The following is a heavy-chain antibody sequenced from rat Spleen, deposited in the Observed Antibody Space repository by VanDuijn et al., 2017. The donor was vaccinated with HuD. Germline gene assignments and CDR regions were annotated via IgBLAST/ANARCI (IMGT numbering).Heavy chain of an antibody. CDR2: ISSDGGRN. Sequence: EVQLVESGGGLVQPGRSLKVSCAASGFTFSNYGMAWVRQAPTKGLEWVATISSDGGRNFYRDSVKGRFTISRDNAKSSLYLQMNSLRSEDTATYYCTREISRGTKDWFADWGQGTLVTVSS. CDR3: TREISRGTKDWFAD. CDR1: GFTFSNYG. D-gene: IGHD4-3*01. V-gene: IGHV5-29*01. J-gene: IGHJ3*01.